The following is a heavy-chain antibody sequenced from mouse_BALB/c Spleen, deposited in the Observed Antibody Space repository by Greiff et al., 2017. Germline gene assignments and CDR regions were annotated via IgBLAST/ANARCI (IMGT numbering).Heavy chain of an antibody. J-gene: IGHJ2*01. Sequence: DVHLVESGGGLVQPGGSLKLSCAASGFTFSSYGMSWVRQTPDKRLELVATINSNGGSTYYPDSVKGRFTISRDNAKNTLYLQMSSLKSEDTAMYYCARDWGYFDYWGQGTTLTVSS. D-gene: IGHD4-1*01. CDR1: GFTFSSYG. CDR2: INSNGGST. V-gene: IGHV5-6-3*01. CDR3: ARDWGYFDY.